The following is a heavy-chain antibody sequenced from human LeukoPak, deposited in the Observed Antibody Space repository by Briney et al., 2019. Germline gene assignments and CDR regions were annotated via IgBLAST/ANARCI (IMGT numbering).Heavy chain of an antibody. CDR1: GGSFSDYY. CDR2: INHSGSP. CDR3: GSRRTAMFGVIKGPIDY. Sequence: SETLSLTCAVYGGSFSDYYWTWIRQPPGKGLEWIGEINHSGSPNNNPSLKSRVSISFDTSKNQFSLRLTSVTAADTAVYYCGSRRTAMFGVIKGPIDYWGQGTLVTVSS. D-gene: IGHD3-3*01. V-gene: IGHV4-34*01. J-gene: IGHJ4*02.